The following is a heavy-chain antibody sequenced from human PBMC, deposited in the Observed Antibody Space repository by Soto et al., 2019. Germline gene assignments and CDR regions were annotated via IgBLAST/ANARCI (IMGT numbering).Heavy chain of an antibody. D-gene: IGHD1-1*01. J-gene: IGHJ6*02. CDR1: GFTFSNYS. V-gene: IGHV3-48*02. CDR3: ARDRGWNPTRGYYDNGMDV. CDR2: ITSGRGTI. Sequence: EVQLVESGGGLEQPGGSLRLACAASGFTFSNYSMNWVRQAPGKGLEWVSHITSGRGTIYYADSVKGRFTISRDNAKNSLYLQMHSLRDEDTAVYYCARDRGWNPTRGYYDNGMDVWGQGTTVTVSS.